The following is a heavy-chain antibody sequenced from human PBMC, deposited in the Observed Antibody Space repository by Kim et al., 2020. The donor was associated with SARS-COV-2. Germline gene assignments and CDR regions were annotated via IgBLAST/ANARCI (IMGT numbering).Heavy chain of an antibody. CDR1: GFIFSRYT. CDR2: VWSSSDYM. J-gene: IGHJ4*02. V-gene: IGHV3-21*01. Sequence: GGSLRLSCAASGFIFSRYTMNWVRQAPGKGLEWVSSVWSSSDYMNYADSVKGRFTISRDNAKNSLFLQMNSLRAEDTAVYYCARNMHSNYGPFDYWGQG. CDR3: ARNMHSNYGPFDY. D-gene: IGHD4-4*01.